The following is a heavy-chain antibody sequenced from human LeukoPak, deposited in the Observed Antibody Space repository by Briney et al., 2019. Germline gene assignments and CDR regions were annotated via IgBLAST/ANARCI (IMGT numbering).Heavy chain of an antibody. V-gene: IGHV3-23*01. CDR1: GFPFSSFG. D-gene: IGHD2-2*01. J-gene: IGHJ4*02. CDR2: ISGSGNT. Sequence: GGSLRLSCATSGFPFSSFGMSWVRQAPGKGLEWVSSISGSGNTYYADSVKGRFTVSRDNSNNTLYLQMNSLRVEDTAVFYCAKGGISSAAGLVYWGQGTLVTVSS. CDR3: AKGGISSAAGLVY.